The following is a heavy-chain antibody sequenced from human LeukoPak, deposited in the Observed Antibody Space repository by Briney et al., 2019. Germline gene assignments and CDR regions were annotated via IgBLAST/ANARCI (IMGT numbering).Heavy chain of an antibody. CDR3: ARPSSGCYYDYMDV. CDR1: GGSITSRSYY. J-gene: IGHJ6*03. Sequence: PSETLSLRCTVSGGSITSRSYYWGWIRQPRGKGLERIGSFSYSGTAYFHPSLASRVTMSVDTSNNQVSLNVSSVTAADTAVYYCARPSSGCYYDYMDVWGKGTLVTVSS. D-gene: IGHD3-22*01. CDR2: FSYSGTA. V-gene: IGHV4-39*01.